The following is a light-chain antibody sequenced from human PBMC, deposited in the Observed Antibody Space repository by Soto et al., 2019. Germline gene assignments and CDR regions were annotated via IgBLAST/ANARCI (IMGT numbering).Light chain of an antibody. V-gene: IGKV3-15*01. CDR3: QQYNNWPPKVN. CDR2: GAS. Sequence: EIVMTQSPATLSVSPGERATLSCSASQSVSRNLAWYQQKPGQAPRLLIYGASTRATGIPARFSGSGSGTEFTLTISSLQSEDFAVYYCQQYNNWPPKVNFGGGTKVEIK. CDR1: QSVSRN. J-gene: IGKJ4*01.